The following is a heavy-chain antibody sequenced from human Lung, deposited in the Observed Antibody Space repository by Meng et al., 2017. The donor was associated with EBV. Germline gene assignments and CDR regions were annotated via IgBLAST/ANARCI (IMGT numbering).Heavy chain of an antibody. CDR2: TYYMSKWYN. D-gene: IGHD2-2*01. CDR3: ARATSGFDS. J-gene: IGHJ4*02. CDR1: GDSVSSNSAA. Sequence: VQLEQSGPGLVKPSXTLSPTCDISGDSVSSNSAAWNWIRQSPLRGLEWLGRTYYMSKWYNDYAVSVKSRISINPDTSKNQFSLQLNSVTPEDTAVYYCARATSGFDSLGQGTLGTVSS. V-gene: IGHV6-1*01.